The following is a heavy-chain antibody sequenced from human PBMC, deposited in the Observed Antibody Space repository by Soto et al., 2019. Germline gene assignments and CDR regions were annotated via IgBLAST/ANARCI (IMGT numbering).Heavy chain of an antibody. Sequence: SETLSLTCTVSGGSVSSGSYYWSWIRQPPGKGLEWIGYIYYSGSTNYNPSLKSRVTISVDTSKNQFSLKLSSVTAADTAVYYCARGNYYDSSGYYPTYFQHWGQGTLVTVSS. CDR3: ARGNYYDSSGYYPTYFQH. J-gene: IGHJ1*01. CDR1: GGSVSSGSYY. CDR2: IYYSGST. V-gene: IGHV4-61*01. D-gene: IGHD3-22*01.